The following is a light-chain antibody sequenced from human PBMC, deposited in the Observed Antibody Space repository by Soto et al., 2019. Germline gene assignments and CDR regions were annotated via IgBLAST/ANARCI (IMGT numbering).Light chain of an antibody. CDR3: SSYTSTSTLV. Sequence: QSVLTQPASVSGSPGQSITISCTGTSSDVGGYNYVSWYQQHPGKAPKLMIYEVSRRPSGVSNRFFGSKSGITASLTISGLQTEDEADYYCSSYTSTSTLVFGGGTKLTVL. J-gene: IGLJ3*02. V-gene: IGLV2-14*01. CDR2: EVS. CDR1: SSDVGGYNY.